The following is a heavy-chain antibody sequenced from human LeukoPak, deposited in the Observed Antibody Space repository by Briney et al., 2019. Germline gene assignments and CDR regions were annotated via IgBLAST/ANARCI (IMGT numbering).Heavy chain of an antibody. CDR1: GFTFSSYG. Sequence: PGGSLRLSCAASGFTFSSYGMHWVRQAPGKGLEWVAFIRYDGSNKYYADSVKGRFTISRDNSKNTLYLQMNSLRAEDTAVYYCAKSSSTIFGVVTEGAAFDIWGQGTMVTVSS. CDR3: AKSSSTIFGVVTEGAAFDI. CDR2: IRYDGSNK. J-gene: IGHJ3*02. V-gene: IGHV3-30*02. D-gene: IGHD3-3*01.